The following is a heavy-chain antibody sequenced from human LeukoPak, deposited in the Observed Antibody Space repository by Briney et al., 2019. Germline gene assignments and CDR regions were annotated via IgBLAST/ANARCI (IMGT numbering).Heavy chain of an antibody. CDR1: GYTFTRYY. V-gene: IGHV1-2*02. CDR3: ARDIVVVPAENDAFDI. J-gene: IGHJ3*02. Sequence: ASVKVSCKASGYTFTRYYMHWVRQAPGQGLEWRGGINPNSGGTNYAQKFQGRVTMTRDTSISTAYMELSRLRSDDTAVYYCARDIVVVPAENDAFDIWGQGTMVTVSS. CDR2: INPNSGGT. D-gene: IGHD2-2*01.